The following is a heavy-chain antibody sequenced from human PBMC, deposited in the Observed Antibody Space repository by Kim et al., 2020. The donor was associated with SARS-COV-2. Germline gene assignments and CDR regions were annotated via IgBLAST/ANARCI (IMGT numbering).Heavy chain of an antibody. CDR3: ARRRKVAATPRAFDI. CDR2: IYYSGST. V-gene: IGHV4-39*01. CDR1: GGSISSSSYY. Sequence: SETLSLTCTVSGGSISSSSYYWGWIRQPPGKGLEWIGSIYYSGSTYYNPSLKSRVTISVDTSKNQFSLKLSSVTAADTAVYYCARRRKVAATPRAFDIWGQGTMVTVSS. D-gene: IGHD2-15*01. J-gene: IGHJ3*02.